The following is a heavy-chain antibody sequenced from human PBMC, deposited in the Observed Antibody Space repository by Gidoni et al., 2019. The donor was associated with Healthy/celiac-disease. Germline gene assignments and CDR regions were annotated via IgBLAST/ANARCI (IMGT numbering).Heavy chain of an antibody. Sequence: QVQLQESGPGLVKPSQTLSPTCTVPGGSIPSGGYYRTWTRPHPGKGLDWIGYTYYSGSTYYNPSLKSRVTISVDTSKNQFSLKLSSVTAADTAVYYCAREADRSTSCYNRIGCYYYGMDVWGQGTTVTVSS. V-gene: IGHV4-31*03. J-gene: IGHJ6*02. CDR1: GGSIPSGGYY. D-gene: IGHD2-2*02. CDR2: TYYSGST. CDR3: AREADRSTSCYNRIGCYYYGMDV.